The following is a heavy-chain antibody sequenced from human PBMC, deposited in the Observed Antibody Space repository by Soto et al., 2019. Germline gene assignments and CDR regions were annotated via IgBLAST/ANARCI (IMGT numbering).Heavy chain of an antibody. CDR1: GFKVSDYY. D-gene: IGHD3-10*02. CDR3: ARSGDNYNVLEY. Sequence: GGSLRLSCAASGFKVSDYYMSCLRQAAGKGLEWLSYISNSGTYTRYDDSVKGRFSISRDNAKNSLLLQINRLRGEDSATYYCARSGDNYNVLEYWGQGT. CDR2: ISNSGTYT. V-gene: IGHV3-11*06. J-gene: IGHJ4*02.